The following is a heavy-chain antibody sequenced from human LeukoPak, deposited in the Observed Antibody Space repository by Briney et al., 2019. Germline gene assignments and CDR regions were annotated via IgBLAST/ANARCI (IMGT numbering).Heavy chain of an antibody. CDR1: GGSISSGSYY. CDR3: ARECYGDYLDY. J-gene: IGHJ4*02. D-gene: IGHD4-17*01. Sequence: SQTLSLTCTVSGGSISSGSYYWSWIRQPAGKGLEWIGRIYTSGSTNYNPSLKSRVTISVDTSKNQFSLKLSSVTAADTAVYYCARECYGDYLDYWGQGTPVTVSS. V-gene: IGHV4-61*02. CDR2: IYTSGST.